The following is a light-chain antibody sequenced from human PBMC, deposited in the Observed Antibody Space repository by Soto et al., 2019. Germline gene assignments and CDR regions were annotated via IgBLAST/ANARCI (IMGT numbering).Light chain of an antibody. J-gene: IGLJ1*01. Sequence: QLVLTQPPSVSGAPGQRVTISCTGSSSNIGAGYDVHWYQQLPGTAPKLLIYGNSNRPSGVPDRFSGSKSGTSASLAITGLQADDAADYYCQSYDSSVTLRVFGTGTKLTVL. CDR2: GNS. CDR3: QSYDSSVTLRV. CDR1: SSNIGAGYD. V-gene: IGLV1-40*01.